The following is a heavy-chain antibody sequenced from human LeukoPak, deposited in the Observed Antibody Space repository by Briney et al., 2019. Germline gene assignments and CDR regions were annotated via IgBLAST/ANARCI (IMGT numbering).Heavy chain of an antibody. CDR2: IYTSGST. CDR3: ARDRGYSYAFDY. CDR1: GGSISSYY. D-gene: IGHD5-18*01. J-gene: IGHJ4*02. V-gene: IGHV4-4*07. Sequence: SETLSLTCTVSGGSISSYYWSWIRQPVGKGLEWIGRIYTSGSTNYNPSLKSRVIISIDTSKNQFSLKLNSVTAADTAVYYCARDRGYSYAFDYWGQGTLVTVSS.